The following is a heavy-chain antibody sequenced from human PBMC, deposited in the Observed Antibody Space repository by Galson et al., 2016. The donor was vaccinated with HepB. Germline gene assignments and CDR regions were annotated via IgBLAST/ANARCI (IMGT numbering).Heavy chain of an antibody. J-gene: IGHJ4*02. CDR2: INHSGSS. Sequence: SETLSLTCGVYGGSFSGYYWSWIRQTPGKGLEWIGEINHSGSSNYNPSLKSRVTVSVDTSKNQFSLKLSSVTAADTALYYCARAHSWPVALYWSQGTLVTVSS. CDR1: GGSFSGYY. V-gene: IGHV4-34*01. CDR3: ARAHSWPVALY. D-gene: IGHD6-13*01.